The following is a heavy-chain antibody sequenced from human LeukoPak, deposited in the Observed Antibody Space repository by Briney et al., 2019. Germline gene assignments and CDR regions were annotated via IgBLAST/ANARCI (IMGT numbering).Heavy chain of an antibody. J-gene: IGHJ4*02. CDR1: RFPFSSYS. CDR2: ISGSGGST. D-gene: IGHD3-16*02. Sequence: PGGSLRLSCAASRFPFSSYSMSWVRQAPGKGLEWVSAISGSGGSTYYADSVKGRFTISRDNSKNTLYLQMNSLRAEDTAVYYCAKAHFTGTGPWGSYRHPSYYFDYWGQGTLVTVSS. V-gene: IGHV3-23*01. CDR3: AKAHFTGTGPWGSYRHPSYYFDY.